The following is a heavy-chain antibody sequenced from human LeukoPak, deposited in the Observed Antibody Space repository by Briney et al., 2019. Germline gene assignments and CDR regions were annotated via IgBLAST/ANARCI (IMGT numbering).Heavy chain of an antibody. CDR1: GGSISSGGYS. CDR3: AREDCSSTSCYEGNWFDP. J-gene: IGHJ5*02. D-gene: IGHD2-2*01. CDR2: IYYSGST. V-gene: IGHV4-61*08. Sequence: SETLSLTCAVSGGSISSGGYSWSWIRQPPGKGLEWIGYIYYSGSTNYNPSLKSRVTISVETSKNQFSLKLSSVTAADTAVYYCAREDCSSTSCYEGNWFDPWGQGTLVTVSS.